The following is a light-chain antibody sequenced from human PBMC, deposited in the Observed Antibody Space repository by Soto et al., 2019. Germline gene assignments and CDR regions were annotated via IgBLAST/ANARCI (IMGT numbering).Light chain of an antibody. Sequence: IVLTQSPGTLSLSPGERVSLSCRASQSIAWNTLAWFQQKPGQAPRLLIYQTSARDAGIPDRFSGSGSGKDFTLAISRLEPEDFAIFYCHHYGSTPYIFGQGTKLELK. J-gene: IGKJ2*01. CDR3: HHYGSTPYI. V-gene: IGKV3-20*01. CDR2: QTS. CDR1: QSIAWNT.